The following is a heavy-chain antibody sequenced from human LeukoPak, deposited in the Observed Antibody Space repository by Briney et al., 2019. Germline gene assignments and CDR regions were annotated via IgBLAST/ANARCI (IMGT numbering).Heavy chain of an antibody. CDR2: LYSGGSM. Sequence: SGGSLRLSCAASGISVSSNYMSWVRQAPGKGLEWVSVLYSGGSMYYADSVKSRFTISRDNSKNTLYLQMNSLRAEDTAVYYCARGGGYGQDFDYWGQGTLVTVSS. CDR3: ARGGGYGQDFDY. CDR1: GISVSSNY. J-gene: IGHJ4*02. V-gene: IGHV3-53*01. D-gene: IGHD5-12*01.